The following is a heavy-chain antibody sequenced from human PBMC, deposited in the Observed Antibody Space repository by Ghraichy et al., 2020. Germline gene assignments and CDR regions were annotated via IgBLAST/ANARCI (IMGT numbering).Heavy chain of an antibody. V-gene: IGHV3-48*02. J-gene: IGHJ6*02. CDR2: ISSSSSTI. Sequence: GGSLRLSCAASGFTFSSYSMNWVRQAPGKGLEWVSYISSSSSTIYYADSVKGRFTISRDNAKNSLYLQMNSLRDEDTAVYYCASDAFGYSYGYGVDYYYGMDVWGQGTTVTVSS. CDR1: GFTFSSYS. D-gene: IGHD5-18*01. CDR3: ASDAFGYSYGYGVDYYYGMDV.